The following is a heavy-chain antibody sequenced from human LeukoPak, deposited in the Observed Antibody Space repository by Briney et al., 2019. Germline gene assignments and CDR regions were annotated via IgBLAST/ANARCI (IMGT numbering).Heavy chain of an antibody. V-gene: IGHV3-74*01. J-gene: IGHJ4*02. CDR3: ARNTRTSFDI. Sequence: LGGSLRLSCAASGFTFSSSWMHWVRQAPGKGLVWVSRINPDESTTTYADSVKGRFTISRDNAKNTLYLQMNSLRAEDTAAYYCARNTRTSFDIWGQGTLVTVSP. CDR1: GFTFSSSW. CDR2: INPDESTT. D-gene: IGHD2-2*01.